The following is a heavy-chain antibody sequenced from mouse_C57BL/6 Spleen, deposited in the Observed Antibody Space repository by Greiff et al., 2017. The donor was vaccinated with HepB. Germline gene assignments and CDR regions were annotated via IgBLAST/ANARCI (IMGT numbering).Heavy chain of an antibody. CDR1: GYTFTSYW. J-gene: IGHJ2*01. CDR2: IDPSDSYT. V-gene: IGHV1-50*01. D-gene: IGHD1-1*01. Sequence: VQLQPPGAELVKPGASVKLSCKASGYTFTSYWMQWVKQRPGQGLEWIGEIDPSDSYTNYNQKFKGKATLTVDTSSSTAYMQLSSLTSEDSAVYYCARYGGPITPYWGQGTTLTVSS. CDR3: ARYGGPITPY.